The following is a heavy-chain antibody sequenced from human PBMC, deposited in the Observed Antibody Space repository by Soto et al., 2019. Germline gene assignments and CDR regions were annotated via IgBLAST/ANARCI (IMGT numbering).Heavy chain of an antibody. J-gene: IGHJ4*02. D-gene: IGHD3-16*01. CDR2: IYYSGST. CDR3: ASTLRSHDGLV. CDR1: GGSISSGGYY. V-gene: IGHV4-61*08. Sequence: SETLSLTCTVSGGSISSGGYYWSWIRQHPGKGLEWIGYIYYSGSTNSNPSLKSRVTISADTSKNQFSLKLSSVTAADTAVYYCASTLRSHDGLVWGQGTMVTVSS.